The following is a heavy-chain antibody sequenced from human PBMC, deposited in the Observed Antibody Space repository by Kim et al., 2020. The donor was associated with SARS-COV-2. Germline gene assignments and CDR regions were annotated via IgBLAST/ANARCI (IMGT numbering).Heavy chain of an antibody. CDR3: AGKSTYDFLAGSDYYYYGMDI. CDR1: GGSISSYY. J-gene: IGHJ6*02. D-gene: IGHD3-9*01. CDR2: IYYSGSP. V-gene: IGHV4-59*01. Sequence: SETLSLTCTVSGGSISSYYWSWIRQPPGKGLEWIGYIYYSGSPNYNPSLKSRATISVATSRNQLSLKLSSVTAADTAVYYCAGKSTYDFLAGSDYYYYGMDIWGQGTTVTVSS.